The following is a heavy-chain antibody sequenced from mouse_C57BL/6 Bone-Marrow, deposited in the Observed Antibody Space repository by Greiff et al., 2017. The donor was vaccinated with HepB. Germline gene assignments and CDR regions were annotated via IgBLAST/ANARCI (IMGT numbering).Heavy chain of an antibody. CDR3: ARRITMITTRDFDV. J-gene: IGHJ1*03. CDR2: IYPGDGDT. Sequence: QVQLQQSGAELVKPGASVKISCKASGYAFSSYWMNWVKQRPGKGLEWIGQIYPGDGDTNYNGKFKGKATLTADKSSSTAYMQLSSLTSEDSAVYFCARRITMITTRDFDVWGTGTTVTVSS. V-gene: IGHV1-80*01. CDR1: GYAFSSYW. D-gene: IGHD2-4*01.